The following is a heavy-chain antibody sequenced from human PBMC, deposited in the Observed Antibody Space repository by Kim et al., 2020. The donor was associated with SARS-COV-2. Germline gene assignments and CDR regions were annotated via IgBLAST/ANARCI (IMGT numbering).Heavy chain of an antibody. CDR1: GYTFTNYA. J-gene: IGHJ2*01. V-gene: IGHV1-3*01. CDR3: ATHQTSGPDWYFDL. Sequence: SVKVSCKASGYTFTNYALHWVRQAPGQGPEWMGWINAGIGDTKYSQNFQGRVTITRDTSARTSYLEVTSLTSADTAVYYCATHQTSGPDWYFDLWGRGT. D-gene: IGHD5-12*01. CDR2: INAGIGDT.